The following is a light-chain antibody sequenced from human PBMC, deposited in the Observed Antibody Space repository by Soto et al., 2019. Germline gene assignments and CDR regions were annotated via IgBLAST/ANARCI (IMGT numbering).Light chain of an antibody. CDR3: QHYGGSWT. CDR1: QSVNTK. J-gene: IGKJ1*01. Sequence: EIVMTQSPATLSVSPGERATLSCRASQSVNTKLAWYQQKPGQPPRLLIYGASTRATGVPARFSGSGSGTDFILTISSLQSEDFAVYYCQHYGGSWTFGQGTKVDIK. V-gene: IGKV3-15*01. CDR2: GAS.